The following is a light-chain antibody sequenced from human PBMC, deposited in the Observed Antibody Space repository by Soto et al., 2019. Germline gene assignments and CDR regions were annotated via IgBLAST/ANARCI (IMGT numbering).Light chain of an antibody. J-gene: IGKJ1*01. Sequence: EIVMTLSPATLSVSPGERATLSCRASQSVSSNLAWYQQKPGQAPRLLIYGASTRATGIPARFSGSGSGTEFTLTISSLQSEDLAVYYCQQYNNWPPVTFGQGTKVDIK. CDR1: QSVSSN. CDR2: GAS. CDR3: QQYNNWPPVT. V-gene: IGKV3-15*01.